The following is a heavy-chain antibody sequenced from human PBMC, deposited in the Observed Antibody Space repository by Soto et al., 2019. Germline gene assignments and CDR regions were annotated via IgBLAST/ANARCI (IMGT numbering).Heavy chain of an antibody. D-gene: IGHD5-18*01. Sequence: GGSLRLSCSASGFTFSRYSMHWVRQAPGKGLEYVSAISTDGATTYYINSVKGRFIISRDNSRNTVYLQMSSLGAEDTAVYYCVKDGERGRVATPMRYAMDVWGKGPTGTVPQ. CDR3: VKDGERGRVATPMRYAMDV. J-gene: IGHJ6*04. CDR2: ISTDGATT. V-gene: IGHV3-64D*06. CDR1: GFTFSRYS.